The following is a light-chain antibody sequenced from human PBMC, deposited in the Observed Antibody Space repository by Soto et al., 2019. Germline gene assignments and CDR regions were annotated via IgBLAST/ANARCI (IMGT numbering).Light chain of an antibody. V-gene: IGKV3-11*01. CDR2: DAS. CDR1: QNVHSY. J-gene: IGKJ1*01. Sequence: EIVLTQSPATLSLSPGERATLSCRAGQNVHSYLAWYQQKPGQAPRLLIYDASNRATGIPGRFSGSGSGTDFTLTISSLEPEDFAVYYCQQRSIWPWTFGQGTKVEI. CDR3: QQRSIWPWT.